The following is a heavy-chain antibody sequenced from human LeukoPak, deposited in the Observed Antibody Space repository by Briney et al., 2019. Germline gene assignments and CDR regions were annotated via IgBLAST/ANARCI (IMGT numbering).Heavy chain of an antibody. CDR1: GFTFSSYA. CDR2: ISGSGGST. D-gene: IGHD6-13*01. J-gene: IGHJ3*02. V-gene: IGHV3-23*01. CDR3: AKDLFRRWYSDAFDI. Sequence: GGSLRLSCAASGFTFSSYAMSWVRQAPGKGLEWVSAISGSGGSTYYADSVKGRFTISRDNSKNTLYLQMNSLRAEDTAVYYCAKDLFRRWYSDAFDIWRQGTMVTVSS.